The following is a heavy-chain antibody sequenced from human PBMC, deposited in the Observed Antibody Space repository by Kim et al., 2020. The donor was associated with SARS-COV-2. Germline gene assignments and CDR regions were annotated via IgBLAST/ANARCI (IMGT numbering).Heavy chain of an antibody. V-gene: IGHV4-34*01. D-gene: IGHD3-10*01. CDR2: INHSGST. CDR3: ARGFYYYGSGSPFDY. Sequence: SETLSLTCAVYGGSFSGYYWSWIRQPPGKGLEWIGEINHSGSTNYNPSLKSRVTISVDTSKNQFSLKLSSVTAADTAVYYCARGFYYYGSGSPFDYWGQGTLVTVSS. CDR1: GGSFSGYY. J-gene: IGHJ4*02.